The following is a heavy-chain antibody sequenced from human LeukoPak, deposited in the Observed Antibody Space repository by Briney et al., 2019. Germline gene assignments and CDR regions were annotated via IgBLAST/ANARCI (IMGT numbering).Heavy chain of an antibody. V-gene: IGHV3-33*01. CDR2: IWYDGSNK. D-gene: IGHD5-18*01. CDR1: GFTFSSYG. CDR3: ARDQERGYSYGYSDY. Sequence: GRSLRLSCAASGFTFSSYGMHWVRQAPGKGLEWVAVIWYDGSNKYYADSAKGRFTISRDNSKNTLYLQMNSLRAEDTAVYYCARDQERGYSYGYSDYWGQGTLVTVSS. J-gene: IGHJ4*02.